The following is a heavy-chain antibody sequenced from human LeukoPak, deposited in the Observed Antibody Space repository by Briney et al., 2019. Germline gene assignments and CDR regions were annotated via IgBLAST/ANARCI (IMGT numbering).Heavy chain of an antibody. CDR2: ISSSGST. CDR3: ARVGVDAFDI. V-gene: IGHV4-61*02. D-gene: IGHD2-8*01. CDR1: GDSISSGDYY. Sequence: SETLSLTCTVSGDSISSGDYYWSWIRQPAGKGLEWIGRISSSGSTNYNPSLKSRVTISVDTSKNQFSLKLSSVTAADTAVYYCARVGVDAFDIWGQGTMVTVSS. J-gene: IGHJ3*02.